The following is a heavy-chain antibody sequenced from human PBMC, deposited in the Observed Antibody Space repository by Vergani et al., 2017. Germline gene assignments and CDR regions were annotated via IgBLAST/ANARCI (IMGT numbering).Heavy chain of an antibody. D-gene: IGHD6-13*01. CDR2: INHSGST. V-gene: IGHV4-34*01. Sequence: QVQLKQWGAGLLKPSETLSLTCAVYGGSFSGYYWSWIRQPPGKGLEWIGEINHSGSTNYNPSLKSRVTISVDTSKNQFSLKLSSVTAADTAVYYCARGHDSSSWYGVDYWGQGTLVTVSS. CDR3: ARGHDSSSWYGVDY. J-gene: IGHJ4*02. CDR1: GGSFSGYY.